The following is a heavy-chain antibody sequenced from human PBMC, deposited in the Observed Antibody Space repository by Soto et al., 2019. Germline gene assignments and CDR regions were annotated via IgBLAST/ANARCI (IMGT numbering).Heavy chain of an antibody. Sequence: QVQLVQSGAEVKKPGASVKVSCKASGYTFTSYDINWVRQATGQGLEWMGWMNPNSGNTGYAQKFQGRVTMTRNTSISTAYMELSSLRSEDXXXXXXXXXPGALYYYYGMDVWGQGTTVTVS. CDR3: XXXPGALYYYYGMDV. CDR2: MNPNSGNT. J-gene: IGHJ6*02. V-gene: IGHV1-8*01. CDR1: GYTFTSYD. D-gene: IGHD1-1*01.